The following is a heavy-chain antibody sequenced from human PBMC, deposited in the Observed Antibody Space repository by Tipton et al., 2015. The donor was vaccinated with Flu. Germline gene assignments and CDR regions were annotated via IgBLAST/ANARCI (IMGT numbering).Heavy chain of an antibody. CDR2: IYYSGST. CDR1: GGSISSSSYY. D-gene: IGHD3-22*01. CDR3: ARGHSYYYDGGAFDI. V-gene: IGHV4-39*07. Sequence: TLSLTCTVSGGSISSSSYYWGWIRQPPGEGLEWIGSIYYSGSTYYNPSPKSRVTISVDTSKNQFSLKLSSVTAADTAVYYCARGHSYYYDGGAFDIWGQGTMVTVSS. J-gene: IGHJ3*02.